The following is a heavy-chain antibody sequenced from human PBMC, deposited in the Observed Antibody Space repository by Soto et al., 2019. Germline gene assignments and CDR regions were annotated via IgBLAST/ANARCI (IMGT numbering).Heavy chain of an antibody. CDR2: TYYRSKWYN. CDR3: ARDFTYSSHWDNWFHP. D-gene: IGHD6-13*01. Sequence: PSQTLSLTCAISGDSVSSNSAAWNWIRQSPSRGLEWLGRTYYRSKWYNDYAVSVKSRITISPDTSKNQFSLQLNSVTPEDTAVYYCARDFTYSSHWDNWFHPWGQGTLVTGSS. V-gene: IGHV6-1*01. CDR1: GDSVSSNSAA. J-gene: IGHJ5*02.